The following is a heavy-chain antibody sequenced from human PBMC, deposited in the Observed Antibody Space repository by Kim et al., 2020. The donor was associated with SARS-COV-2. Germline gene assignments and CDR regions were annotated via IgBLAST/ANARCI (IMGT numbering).Heavy chain of an antibody. J-gene: IGHJ6*02. V-gene: IGHV5-51*01. CDR2: IYPGDSDT. CDR1: GYSFTSYW. D-gene: IGHD3-10*01. Sequence: GESLKISCKGSGYSFTSYWIGWVCQMPGKGLEWMGIIYPGDSDTRYSPSFQGQVTISADKYISTAYLQWSSLKASDTAMYYCARQNYYGSGSYYTPHTYGMDVWGQGTTVTVSS. CDR3: ARQNYYGSGSYYTPHTYGMDV.